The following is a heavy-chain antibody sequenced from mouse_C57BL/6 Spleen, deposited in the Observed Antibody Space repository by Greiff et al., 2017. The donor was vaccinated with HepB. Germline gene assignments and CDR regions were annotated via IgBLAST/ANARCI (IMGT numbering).Heavy chain of an antibody. V-gene: IGHV1-18*01. Sequence: VHVKQSGPELVKPGASVKIPCKASGYTFTDYNMDWVKQSHGKSLEWIGDINPNNGGTIYNQKFKGKATLTVDKSSSTAYMELRSLTSEDTAVYYCARWTAQATAMDYWGQGTSVTVSS. J-gene: IGHJ4*01. CDR3: ARWTAQATAMDY. CDR1: GYTFTDYN. D-gene: IGHD3-2*02. CDR2: INPNNGGT.